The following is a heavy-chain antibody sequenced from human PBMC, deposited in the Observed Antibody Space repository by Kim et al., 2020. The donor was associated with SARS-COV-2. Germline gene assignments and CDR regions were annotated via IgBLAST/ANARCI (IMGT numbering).Heavy chain of an antibody. CDR1: GYTFTSYG. CDR2: ISAYNGNT. J-gene: IGHJ4*02. V-gene: IGHV1-18*01. D-gene: IGHD4-4*01. CDR3: AVERNYLHYFDY. Sequence: ASVKVSCKASGYTFTSYGISWVRQAPGQGLEWMGWISAYNGNTNYAQKLQGRVTMTTDTSTSTAYMELRSLRSDDTAVYYCAVERNYLHYFDYWGQGTLVTVSS.